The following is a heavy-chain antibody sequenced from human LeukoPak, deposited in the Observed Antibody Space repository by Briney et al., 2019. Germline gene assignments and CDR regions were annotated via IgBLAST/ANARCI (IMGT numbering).Heavy chain of an antibody. D-gene: IGHD3-3*01. CDR3: ARGYDFWSGSSSGVFDV. CDR1: GFSVGTDY. J-gene: IGHJ3*01. Sequence: GGSLRLSCEVSGFSVGTDYMTWIRQAPGKGQVWVSVVHSGGATFYADSVKGRFTISRDTSKNTVSLEMTNLRAEDTGVYYCARGYDFWSGSSSGVFDVWGQGTMVIVSS. V-gene: IGHV3-53*01. CDR2: VHSGGAT.